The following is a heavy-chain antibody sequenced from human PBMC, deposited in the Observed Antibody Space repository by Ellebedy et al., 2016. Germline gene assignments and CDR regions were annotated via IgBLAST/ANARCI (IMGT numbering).Heavy chain of an antibody. Sequence: SETLSLXXTVSGGSVSSDSYHWAWIRQPPGKGLEWLGYILYSGTTKYNPSLRSRLTMSVDTSKNQFSLKLSSVTAADTAVYFCASCRAGAGGTGSWGQGTLATVSS. CDR2: ILYSGTT. D-gene: IGHD1-1*01. J-gene: IGHJ5*02. V-gene: IGHV4-61*01. CDR1: GGSVSSDSYH. CDR3: ASCRAGAGGTGS.